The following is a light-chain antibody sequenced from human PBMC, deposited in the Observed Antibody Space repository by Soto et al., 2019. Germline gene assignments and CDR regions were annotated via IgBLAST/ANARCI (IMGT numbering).Light chain of an antibody. Sequence: TQYPTSLSASVGDRVTITCRVCQNIIVYLNWYQQKPGEAPKLLIYAASNLQSGVPSRFSGSGSGTDFTLTISFLQPEDFATYFCQPISASLVYPFCQGTKLDI. V-gene: IGKV1-39*01. CDR1: QNIIVY. CDR3: QPISASLVYP. J-gene: IGKJ2*01. CDR2: AAS.